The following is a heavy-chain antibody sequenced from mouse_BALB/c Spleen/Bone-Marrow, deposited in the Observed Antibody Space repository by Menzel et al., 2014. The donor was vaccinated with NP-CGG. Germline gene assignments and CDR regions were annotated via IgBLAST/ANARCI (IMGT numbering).Heavy chain of an antibody. CDR2: INPDSSTI. D-gene: IGHD1-1*01. J-gene: IGHJ3*01. CDR1: GFDFSRYW. Sequence: VQLKESGGGLVQPGGSLKLSCAASGFDFSRYWMSWVRQAPGKGLEWIGEINPDSSTINYTPSLKDKFIISRDNAKNTLYLQMSKVRSEDTALYYCSRLSYYGRFAYWGQGTLVTVSA. CDR3: SRLSYYGRFAY. V-gene: IGHV4-1*02.